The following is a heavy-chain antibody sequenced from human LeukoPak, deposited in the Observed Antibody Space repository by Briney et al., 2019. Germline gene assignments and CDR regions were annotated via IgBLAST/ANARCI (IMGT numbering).Heavy chain of an antibody. CDR3: SGRAFYYYYMDV. CDR1: GGSISSSSYY. Sequence: SETLSLTCTVSGGSISSSSYYWGWIRQPRGKGLEWIGSIYYSGSTYYNPSLKCRVTISVDTSKNQFSLKLSSVTAADTAVYYCSGRAFYYYYMDVWGKGTTVTVSS. D-gene: IGHD5-12*01. CDR2: IYYSGST. J-gene: IGHJ6*03. V-gene: IGHV4-39*01.